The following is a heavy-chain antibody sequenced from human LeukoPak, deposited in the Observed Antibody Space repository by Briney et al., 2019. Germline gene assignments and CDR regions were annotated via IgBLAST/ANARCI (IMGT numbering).Heavy chain of an antibody. V-gene: IGHV3-7*01. CDR1: GFTFSSYW. CDR3: ARDYYDSSGDLGFDP. CDR2: IKQDRSEK. D-gene: IGHD3-22*01. J-gene: IGHJ5*02. Sequence: GGSLRLPCAASGFTFSSYWMSWVRQAPGKGLEWVANIKQDRSEKYYVDSVKGRFTIPRDNAENSLYLQMNSLRAEDTAVYYCARDYYDSSGDLGFDPWGQGTLVTVSS.